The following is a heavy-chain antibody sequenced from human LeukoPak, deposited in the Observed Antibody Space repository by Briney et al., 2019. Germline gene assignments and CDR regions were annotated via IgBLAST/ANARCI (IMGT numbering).Heavy chain of an antibody. D-gene: IGHD3-10*01. CDR2: IDTSAAYI. CDR3: ARGRSITLLRGVAMSDGFDI. CDR1: GFTFNTYA. V-gene: IGHV3-21*01. J-gene: IGHJ3*02. Sequence: PGGSLRLSCAASGFTFNTYAMSWVRQAPGKGLEWVSFIDTSAAYIYYGDSMRGRFTISRDNAKNSLYLQMNGLRAEDTAVYYCARGRSITLLRGVAMSDGFDIWGQGTMVTVSS.